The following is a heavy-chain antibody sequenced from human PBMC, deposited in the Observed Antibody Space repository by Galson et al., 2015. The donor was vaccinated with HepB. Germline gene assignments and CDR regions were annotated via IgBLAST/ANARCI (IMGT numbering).Heavy chain of an antibody. J-gene: IGHJ3*02. V-gene: IGHV3-7*01. D-gene: IGHD4-17*01. CDR2: IKQDGSEK. CDR1: GFTFSNYW. Sequence: SLRLSCAASGFTFSNYWINWVRQAPGKGLEWVANIKQDGSEKHYVESVEGRFTISRDNAKNSVDLQMSSLRAEDTAVYYCARASYGDWGSDAFDIWGQGTMVTVSS. CDR3: ARASYGDWGSDAFDI.